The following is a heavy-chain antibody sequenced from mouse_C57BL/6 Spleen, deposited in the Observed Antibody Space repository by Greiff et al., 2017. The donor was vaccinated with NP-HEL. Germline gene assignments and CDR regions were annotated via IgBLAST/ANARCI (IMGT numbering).Heavy chain of an antibody. D-gene: IGHD1-1*01. CDR3: ARSNSSWYFEV. Sequence: VQLQQSGAELVKPGASVKISCKASGYAFSSYWMNWVKQRPGQGLEWIGQIYPGDGDTNYNGKFKGKATLTADNASSTAYRQLSSLTSEDSAVYFCARSNSSWYFEVGVTGTTVTVSS. CDR2: IYPGDGDT. J-gene: IGHJ1*03. V-gene: IGHV1-80*01. CDR1: GYAFSSYW.